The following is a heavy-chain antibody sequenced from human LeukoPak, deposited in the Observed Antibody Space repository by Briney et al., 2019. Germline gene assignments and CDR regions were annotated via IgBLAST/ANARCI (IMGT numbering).Heavy chain of an antibody. J-gene: IGHJ4*02. D-gene: IGHD6-13*01. V-gene: IGHV1-8*01. CDR3: ARRSIAAAGTKFDY. CDR1: GYTFTSYD. Sequence: GASVKVSCKASGYTFTSYDINWVRQATGQGLEWMGWMNPNSGNTGYARKFQGRVTMTRNTSISTAYMELSSLRSEDTAVYYCARRSIAAAGTKFDYWGQGTLVTVSS. CDR2: MNPNSGNT.